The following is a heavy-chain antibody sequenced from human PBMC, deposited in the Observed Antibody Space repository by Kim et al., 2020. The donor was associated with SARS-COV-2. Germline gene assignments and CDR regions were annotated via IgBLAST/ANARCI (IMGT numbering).Heavy chain of an antibody. CDR3: ARGSGYSYGLIDY. J-gene: IGHJ4*02. CDR1: GGSFSGYY. Sequence: SETLSLTCAVYGGSFSGYYWSWIRQPPGKGLEWIGEINHSGSTNYNPSLKSRVTISVDTSKNQFSLKLSSVTAADTAVYYCARGSGYSYGLIDYWGQGTL. V-gene: IGHV4-34*01. D-gene: IGHD5-18*01. CDR2: INHSGST.